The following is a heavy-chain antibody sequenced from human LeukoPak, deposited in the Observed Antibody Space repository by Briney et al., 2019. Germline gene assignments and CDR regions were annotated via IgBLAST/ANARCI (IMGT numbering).Heavy chain of an antibody. CDR2: IKRDGSER. CDR3: ARERETYNDY. CDR1: GFTFSSFW. D-gene: IGHD1-1*01. Sequence: PGGSLRLSCAVSGFTFSSFWMTWVRQATEKGLEWVANIKRDGSERYYVDSVRGRFTISRDNAKNSLFLQMNSLRAEDTAVYFCARERETYNDYWGQGTLVTVSS. J-gene: IGHJ4*02. V-gene: IGHV3-7*01.